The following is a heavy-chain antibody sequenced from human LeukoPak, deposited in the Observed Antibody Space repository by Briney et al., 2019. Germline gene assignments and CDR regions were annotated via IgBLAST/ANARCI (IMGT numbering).Heavy chain of an antibody. V-gene: IGHV1-2*02. J-gene: IGHJ4*02. CDR3: ARDLTGTTGLSGY. Sequence: ASVKVSCKASGYTFTGYYMHWVRQAPGQGLEWMGWINPNSGGTNYAQKFQGRVTMTRDTSISTAYMELSRLRSDDTAVYYCARDLTGTTGLSGYWGQGTLVTVSS. CDR2: INPNSGGT. D-gene: IGHD1-20*01. CDR1: GYTFTGYY.